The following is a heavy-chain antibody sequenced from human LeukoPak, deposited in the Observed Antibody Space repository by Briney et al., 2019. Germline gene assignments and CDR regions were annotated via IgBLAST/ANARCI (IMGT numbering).Heavy chain of an antibody. CDR1: GFTFDDYG. V-gene: IGHV3-20*04. Sequence: GGSLRLSCAASGFTFDDYGMSWVRQAAGKGLEWVSGINWNGGSTGYADSVKGRFTISRDNAKNSLYLQMNSLRAEDTALYYGAMTGAGILGYFDYWRQGTLVTVSS. CDR2: INWNGGST. CDR3: AMTGAGILGYFDY. J-gene: IGHJ4*02. D-gene: IGHD3-16*01.